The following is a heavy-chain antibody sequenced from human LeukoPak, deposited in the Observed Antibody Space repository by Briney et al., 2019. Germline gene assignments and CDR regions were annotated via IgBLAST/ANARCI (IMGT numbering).Heavy chain of an antibody. CDR3: AKDSIAAAGNVNYFDY. D-gene: IGHD6-13*01. Sequence: GGSLRLSCTASGFTFSDYYMSWIRQAPGKGLEWVSAISGGGTGTYYADSVKGRFTISRDNSKNTLYLQMKRLRAEDTAVYHCAKDSIAAAGNVNYFDYWGQGTLVTVSS. CDR2: ISGGGTGT. V-gene: IGHV3-23*01. CDR1: GFTFSDYY. J-gene: IGHJ4*02.